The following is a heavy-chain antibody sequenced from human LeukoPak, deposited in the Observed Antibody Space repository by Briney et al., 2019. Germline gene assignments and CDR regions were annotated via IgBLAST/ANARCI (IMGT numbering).Heavy chain of an antibody. V-gene: IGHV1-18*01. CDR1: GYTFTSYG. J-gene: IGHJ4*02. D-gene: IGHD3-3*01. Sequence: ASVKVSCKASGYTFTSYGISWVRQAPGQGLEWMGWISAYNGNTNYAQKLQGRVTMTTDTSTSTAYMELRSLSSDDSAVYYCARDYDFWSGYYTAGLFDYWGQGTLVTVSS. CDR2: ISAYNGNT. CDR3: ARDYDFWSGYYTAGLFDY.